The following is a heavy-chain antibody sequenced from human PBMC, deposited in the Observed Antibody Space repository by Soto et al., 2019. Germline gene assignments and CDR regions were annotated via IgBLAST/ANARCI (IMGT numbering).Heavy chain of an antibody. J-gene: IGHJ6*02. CDR3: ASQGLYYYGLDV. Sequence: PGGSLRLSCAASAFPFSTYWMHWVRQAPGKGPVWVSRINNDGSTTRCADSVKGRFTISRDNAKNTLYLQMNSLRAEDTAVYYCASQGLYYYGLDVWGQGTTVTVSS. V-gene: IGHV3-74*01. CDR2: INNDGSTT. CDR1: AFPFSTYW.